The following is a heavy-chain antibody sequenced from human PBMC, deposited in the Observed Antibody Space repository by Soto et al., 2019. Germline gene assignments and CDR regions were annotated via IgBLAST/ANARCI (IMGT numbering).Heavy chain of an antibody. D-gene: IGHD3-3*01. Sequence: QVQLVESGGGVVQPGRSLRLSCAASGFTFSSYGMHWVRQAPGKGLEWVAVISYDGSNKYYADSVKGRFTISRDNSKNTLYLQMNSLRAEDTAVYYCAKDQGRREWLSNSYYYGMDVWGQGTTVTVSS. CDR3: AKDQGRREWLSNSYYYGMDV. V-gene: IGHV3-30*18. CDR2: ISYDGSNK. J-gene: IGHJ6*02. CDR1: GFTFSSYG.